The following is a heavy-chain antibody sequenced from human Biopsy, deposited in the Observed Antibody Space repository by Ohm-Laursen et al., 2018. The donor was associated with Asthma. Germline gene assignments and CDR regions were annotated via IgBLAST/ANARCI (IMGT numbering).Heavy chain of an antibody. Sequence: SLRLSCAASGFAVSRDHMFWVRQAPGKGLEWVSVIYSGGTSHTADSVRGRFTISRDYSKNTLYLQMHSLRAEDTAVYYCARGDSSGWSHYYFDYWGQGTLVTASS. CDR3: ARGDSSGWSHYYFDY. V-gene: IGHV3-53*01. CDR1: GFAVSRDH. J-gene: IGHJ4*02. CDR2: IYSGGTS. D-gene: IGHD6-19*01.